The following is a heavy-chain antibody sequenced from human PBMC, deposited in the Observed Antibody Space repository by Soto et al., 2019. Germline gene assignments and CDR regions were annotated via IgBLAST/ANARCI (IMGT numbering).Heavy chain of an antibody. CDR1: GFTFSSYA. CDR2: ISGSGGST. CDR3: AKAKGSSYYSYY. D-gene: IGHD4-4*01. J-gene: IGHJ4*02. Sequence: EVQLLESGGGLVQPGGSLRLSCAASGFTFSSYAMSWVRQAPGKGLEWVSAISGSGGSTYYADSVKGRFTISRDNAKNTLYLQMYSLRAEDTAVYYCAKAKGSSYYSYYWGRGTLVTVSS. V-gene: IGHV3-23*01.